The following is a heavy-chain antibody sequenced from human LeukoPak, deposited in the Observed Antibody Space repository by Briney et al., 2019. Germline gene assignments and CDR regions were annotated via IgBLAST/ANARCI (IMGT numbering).Heavy chain of an antibody. CDR1: GYTFTSYG. Sequence: VASVKVSCKASGYTFTSYGISWVRQAPGQGLEWMGWISAYNGNTNYAQKLQGRVTMTTDTSTSTAYMELRSLRSDDTAVYYCARRSGSYYNAWFDPWGQGTLVTVSS. CDR2: ISAYNGNT. D-gene: IGHD1-26*01. V-gene: IGHV1-18*01. J-gene: IGHJ5*02. CDR3: ARRSGSYYNAWFDP.